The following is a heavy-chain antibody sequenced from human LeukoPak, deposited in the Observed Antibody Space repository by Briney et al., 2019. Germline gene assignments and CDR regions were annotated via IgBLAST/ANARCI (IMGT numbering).Heavy chain of an antibody. V-gene: IGHV1-69*04. Sequence: SVKVSCKASGGTFSSYAISWVRQAPGQGLEWMGRIIPILGIANYAQKFQGRVTITTDESTSTAYMELSSLRSEDTAVYYCARSEAASISAFDYWGQGTLVTVSS. CDR1: GGTFSSYA. CDR3: ARSEAASISAFDY. D-gene: IGHD2-15*01. J-gene: IGHJ4*02. CDR2: IIPILGIA.